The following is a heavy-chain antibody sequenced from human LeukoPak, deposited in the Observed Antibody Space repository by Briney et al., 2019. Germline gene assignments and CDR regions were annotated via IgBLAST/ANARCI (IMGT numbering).Heavy chain of an antibody. J-gene: IGHJ1*01. V-gene: IGHV4-34*01. CDR1: GGSFNNYY. Sequence: SETLSLTCSVSGGSFNNYYWNWIRQTPEKGLEWIGEITHSGVTFYTPSLKSRVTISVDTSKNQFSLKLSSVTAADTAVYYCARGRSIAARLLAEYFQHWGQGTLVTVSS. CDR3: ARGRSIAARLLAEYFQH. CDR2: ITHSGVT. D-gene: IGHD6-6*01.